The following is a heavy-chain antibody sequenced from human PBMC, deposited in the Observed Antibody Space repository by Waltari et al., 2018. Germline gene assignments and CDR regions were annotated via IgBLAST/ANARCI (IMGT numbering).Heavy chain of an antibody. J-gene: IGHJ3*01. V-gene: IGHV4-39*01. CDR3: ATYIGASVGTAAFDV. D-gene: IGHD5-12*01. CDR2: MSYSGAT. Sequence: QLQLQESGPGLVKPSETLSLTCSVSGGSITSTSHYWGWIRQPPGQGLAWIGTMSYSGATYSSPSLKSRVTIARDTSKNQLSLKLGSVTAADTAVYYCATYIGASVGTAAFDVWGQGTMVTVSS. CDR1: GGSITSTSHY.